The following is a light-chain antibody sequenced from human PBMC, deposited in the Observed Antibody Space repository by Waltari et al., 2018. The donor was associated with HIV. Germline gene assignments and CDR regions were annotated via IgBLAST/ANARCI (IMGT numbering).Light chain of an antibody. V-gene: IGKV3-20*01. CDR3: QQYGSSVT. CDR2: GAS. Sequence: VFTQSPGTLSSSPAGRATLPCCASRGVSGRYLAWYQQKPGQAPRLIIYGASSRATGIPDRFSGSGSGIDFTLTISRLEPEDFAVYYCQQYGSSVTFGQGTKLEIK. CDR1: RGVSGRY. J-gene: IGKJ2*01.